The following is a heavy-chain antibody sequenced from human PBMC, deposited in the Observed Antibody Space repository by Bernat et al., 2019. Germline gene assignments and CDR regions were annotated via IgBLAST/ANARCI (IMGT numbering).Heavy chain of an antibody. V-gene: IGHV3-23*01. CDR2: ITASGGNT. CDR1: GFTFSNYA. D-gene: IGHD3-16*01. CDR3: AKDIRLAGIYGTFDY. Sequence: EMQLLESGGALVQPGGSLRLSCAASGFTFSNYAMNWVRQAPGEGLEWVSVITASGGNTYYPDSVKGRFTISRDNSKNTLYLQLNRLRAEDTAVYYCAKDIRLAGIYGTFDYWGQGTMVTVSS. J-gene: IGHJ4*02.